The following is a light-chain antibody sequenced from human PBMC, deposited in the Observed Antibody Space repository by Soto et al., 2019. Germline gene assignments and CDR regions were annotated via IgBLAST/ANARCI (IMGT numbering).Light chain of an antibody. Sequence: EIVLTQSPGTLSLSPGERATLSCRASQSVSSSYLAWYQQEPGQAPRLLIYGASSRATGIPDRFSGSGSGTDFTLTISRLEPEDFAVYYCQQYNNWPPVTFGQGTRLEIK. J-gene: IGKJ5*01. CDR3: QQYNNWPPVT. CDR1: QSVSSSY. CDR2: GAS. V-gene: IGKV3-20*01.